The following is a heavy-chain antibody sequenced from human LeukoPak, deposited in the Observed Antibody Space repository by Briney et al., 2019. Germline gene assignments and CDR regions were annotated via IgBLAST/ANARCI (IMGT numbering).Heavy chain of an antibody. V-gene: IGHV1-2*06. Sequence: ASVKVSCKASGYTFTGYYMHWVRQAPGQGPEWMGRINPNSGGTNYAQKFQGRVTVTRDTSTSTVHMELSGLRSEDTAVYYCARDQEAFDYWGQGTLVTVSS. CDR3: ARDQEAFDY. CDR2: INPNSGGT. CDR1: GYTFTGYY. J-gene: IGHJ4*02.